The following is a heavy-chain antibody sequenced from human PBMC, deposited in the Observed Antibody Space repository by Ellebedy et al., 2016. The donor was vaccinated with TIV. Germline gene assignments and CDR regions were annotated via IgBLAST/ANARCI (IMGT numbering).Heavy chain of an antibody. CDR3: VRETPTLIIGSPLL. CDR2: IYHSGRS. J-gene: IGHJ4*02. D-gene: IGHD3-22*01. CDR1: GYSISSGYY. Sequence: MPSETLSLTCTVSGYSISSGYYWGWIRQPPGKGLEWIGSIYHSGRSNYNSSLQSRVTISVDTSKNQFSLNLRSVTAADTALYYWVRETPTLIIGSPLLWGQGILVTVSS. V-gene: IGHV4-38-2*02.